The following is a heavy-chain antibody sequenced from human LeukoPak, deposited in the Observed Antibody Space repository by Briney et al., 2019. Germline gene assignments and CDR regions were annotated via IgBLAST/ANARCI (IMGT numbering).Heavy chain of an antibody. D-gene: IGHD2/OR15-2a*01. Sequence: ASVKVSCKASGGTFSSYAISWVRQAPGQGLEWMGRIIPIFGTANYAQKFQGRVTITTDESTSTAYMELSSLRSEDTAVYYCARVAGNSSPGYYYYYMDVWGKGTTVTVSS. CDR2: IIPIFGTA. J-gene: IGHJ6*03. CDR3: ARVAGNSSPGYYYYYMDV. CDR1: GGTFSSYA. V-gene: IGHV1-69*05.